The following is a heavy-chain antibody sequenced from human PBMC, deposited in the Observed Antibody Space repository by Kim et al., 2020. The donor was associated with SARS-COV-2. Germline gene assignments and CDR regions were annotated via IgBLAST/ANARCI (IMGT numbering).Heavy chain of an antibody. D-gene: IGHD6-19*01. V-gene: IGHV3-21*01. CDR3: ARTRDSGWSYFDY. CDR2: ISSSSSYI. J-gene: IGHJ4*02. Sequence: GGSLRLSCAASGFTFSSYSMNWVRQAPGKGLEWVSSISSSSSYIYYADSVKDRFTISRDNAKNSLYLQMNSLRAEDTAVYYCARTRDSGWSYFDYWGQGTLVTVSS. CDR1: GFTFSSYS.